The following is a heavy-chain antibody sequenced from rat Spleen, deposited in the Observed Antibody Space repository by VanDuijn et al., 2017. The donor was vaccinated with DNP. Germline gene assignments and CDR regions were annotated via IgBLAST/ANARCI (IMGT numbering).Heavy chain of an antibody. J-gene: IGHJ2*01. V-gene: IGHV3-1*01. Sequence: EVQLRESGPGLVKPSQSLSLTCSVTGFSITSNYWGWIRKFPGNKMEWMAYISYSGSTGYNPSLKGRISITRDTSKNQFFLQLNSVTTEDTATYYCARWVRYFDYWGHGVMVTVSS. CDR2: ISYSGST. CDR3: ARWVRYFDY. D-gene: IGHD1-1*01. CDR1: GFSITSNY.